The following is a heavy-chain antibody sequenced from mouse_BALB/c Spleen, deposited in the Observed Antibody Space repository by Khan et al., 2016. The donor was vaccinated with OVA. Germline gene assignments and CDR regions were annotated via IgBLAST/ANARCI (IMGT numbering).Heavy chain of an antibody. V-gene: IGHV5-9-3*01. CDR3: VRSAYGNFAY. Sequence: EVQLVESGGGLVKPGGSLKLSCAASGFTFSTYAMSWVRQTPEKRLEWVATISSDGDYTYYPDNVTGRFTISRDNAKNTLYLQMSSLRSEDTAMYYCVRSAYGNFAYWGQGTLVTVSA. J-gene: IGHJ3*01. CDR2: ISSDGDYT. D-gene: IGHD2-1*01. CDR1: GFTFSTYA.